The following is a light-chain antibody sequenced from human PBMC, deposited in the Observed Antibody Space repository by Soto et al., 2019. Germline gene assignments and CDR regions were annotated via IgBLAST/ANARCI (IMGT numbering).Light chain of an antibody. V-gene: IGKV3-11*01. CDR3: QQRSNWPPEVT. CDR2: DAS. J-gene: IGKJ3*01. Sequence: EIVLTQSPDTLSLSPGERATLSCRASQSVRSSLAWYQQKPGQAPRLLIYDASNRATGIPARFSGSGSGTDFTLTISSLEPEDFAVYYCQQRSNWPPEVTFGPGTKVDL. CDR1: QSVRSS.